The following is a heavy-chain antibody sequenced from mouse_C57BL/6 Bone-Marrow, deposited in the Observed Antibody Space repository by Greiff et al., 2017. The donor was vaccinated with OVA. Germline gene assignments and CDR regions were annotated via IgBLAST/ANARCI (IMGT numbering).Heavy chain of an antibody. Sequence: VKLQESGAELARPGASVKLSCKASGYTFTSYGISWVKQRTGQGLEWIGEIYPRSGNTYYNEKFKGKATLTADKSSSTAYMELRSLTSEDSAVYFCARGQLRLPWFAYWGQGTLVTVSA. CDR2: IYPRSGNT. D-gene: IGHD3-2*02. CDR1: GYTFTSYG. V-gene: IGHV1-81*01. J-gene: IGHJ3*01. CDR3: ARGQLRLPWFAY.